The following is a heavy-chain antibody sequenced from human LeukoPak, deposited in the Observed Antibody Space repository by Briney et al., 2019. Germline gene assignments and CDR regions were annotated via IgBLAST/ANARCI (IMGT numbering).Heavy chain of an antibody. D-gene: IGHD5-24*01. J-gene: IGHJ3*02. CDR2: IIPIFGTA. CDR1: GGTFSSYA. CDR3: ATLKWLKAFDI. Sequence: ASVKVSCKASGGTFSSYAISWVRQAPGQGLEWMGGIIPIFGTANYAQKFQGRVTITADESTSTAYMELSSLRSEDTAVYYCATLKWLKAFDIWGQGTMVTVSS. V-gene: IGHV1-69*13.